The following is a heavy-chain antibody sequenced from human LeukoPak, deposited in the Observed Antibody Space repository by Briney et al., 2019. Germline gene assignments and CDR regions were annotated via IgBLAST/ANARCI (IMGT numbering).Heavy chain of an antibody. Sequence: GASVKVSCKASGYTFINYHIHWVRQAPGQGLEWMGWISAYNGNTKYAQNFQGRVTMTTDTSTSTAYMELRSLRSDDTAVYYCVKWIEGGEYYYYYGMDVWGQGTTVTVSS. V-gene: IGHV1-18*04. CDR2: ISAYNGNT. CDR1: GYTFINYH. D-gene: IGHD2/OR15-2a*01. J-gene: IGHJ6*02. CDR3: VKWIEGGEYYYYYGMDV.